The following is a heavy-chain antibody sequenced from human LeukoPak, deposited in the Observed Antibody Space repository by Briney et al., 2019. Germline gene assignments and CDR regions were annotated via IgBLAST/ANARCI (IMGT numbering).Heavy chain of an antibody. Sequence: GGSLRLSCAASGLTFSSYSMNWVRQAPGKGLEWVSSISSSSSYIYYADLVKGRFTISRDNAKNSLYLQMNSLRAEDTAVYYCARDRGDYLFDYWGQGTLVTVSS. J-gene: IGHJ4*02. CDR3: ARDRGDYLFDY. CDR2: ISSSSSYI. D-gene: IGHD4-17*01. CDR1: GLTFSSYS. V-gene: IGHV3-21*01.